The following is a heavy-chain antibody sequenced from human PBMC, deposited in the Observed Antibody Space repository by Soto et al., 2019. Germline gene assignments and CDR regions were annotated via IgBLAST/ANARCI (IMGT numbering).Heavy chain of an antibody. Sequence: ETLSLTCTVSGGSVSSGSYYWSWIRQPPGKGLEWIGYIYYSGSTNYNPSLKSRVTISVDTSKNQFSLKLSSVTAADTAVYYCARGRDGDYVWGSYRAFDYWGQGTLVTVSS. V-gene: IGHV4-61*01. D-gene: IGHD3-16*02. CDR1: GGSVSSGSYY. CDR2: IYYSGST. CDR3: ARGRDGDYVWGSYRAFDY. J-gene: IGHJ4*02.